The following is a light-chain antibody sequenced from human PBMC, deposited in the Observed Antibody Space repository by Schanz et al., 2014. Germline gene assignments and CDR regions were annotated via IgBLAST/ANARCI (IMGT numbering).Light chain of an antibody. J-gene: IGKJ4*01. CDR3: QQTYRRLT. CDR1: QSISSW. V-gene: IGKV1-39*01. CDR2: VAS. Sequence: DIQMTQSPSALSASVGDRVNLTCRASQSISSWLAWYQQKPGKAPKLLIYVASRLQSGVPSRFSGSGSETDFTLTISSLQPEDFATYYCQQTYRRLTFGGGTNIEI.